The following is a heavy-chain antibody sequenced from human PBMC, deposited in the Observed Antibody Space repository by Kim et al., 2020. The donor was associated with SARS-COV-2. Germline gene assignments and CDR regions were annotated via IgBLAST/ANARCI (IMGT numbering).Heavy chain of an antibody. CDR2: INHSGST. CDR1: GGSFSGYY. Sequence: SETLSLTCAVYGGSFSGYYWSWVRQPPGKGLEWIGDINHSGSTNYYPSLKSRVTISVDTSTNQFSLKLSSVTAADTAVYYCATAHGSGSYYGRARDFDYWGQGTLVTVSS. J-gene: IGHJ4*02. V-gene: IGHV4-34*01. CDR3: ATAHGSGSYYGRARDFDY. D-gene: IGHD3-10*01.